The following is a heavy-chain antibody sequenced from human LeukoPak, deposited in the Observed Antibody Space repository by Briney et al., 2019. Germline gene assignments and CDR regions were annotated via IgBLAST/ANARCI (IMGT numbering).Heavy chain of an antibody. Sequence: GGSLRLSCAASGFTFSSYSMNWVRQAPGKGLEWVSSISSSISYIYYADSVKGRFTISRDNAKNSLYLQMNSLRAEDTAVYYCARDPRYSYAIDYWGQGTLVTVSS. V-gene: IGHV3-21*01. CDR2: ISSSISYI. D-gene: IGHD5-18*01. J-gene: IGHJ4*02. CDR1: GFTFSSYS. CDR3: ARDPRYSYAIDY.